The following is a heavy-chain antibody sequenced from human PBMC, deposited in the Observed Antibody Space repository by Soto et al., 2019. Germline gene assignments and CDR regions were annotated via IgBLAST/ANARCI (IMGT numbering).Heavy chain of an antibody. D-gene: IGHD5-12*01. Sequence: PSETLSLTCTVSGGSVSSGSFYWSWIRRPPGKGLEWIGYFYDSGSTNYNPSLRSRVTMSVDTSKNQFSLKLSSVTAADTAVYYCAASAPPATTSYYALDVWGQGTMVTVSS. CDR2: FYDSGST. CDR1: GGSVSSGSFY. CDR3: AASAPPATTSYYALDV. V-gene: IGHV4-61*01. J-gene: IGHJ6*02.